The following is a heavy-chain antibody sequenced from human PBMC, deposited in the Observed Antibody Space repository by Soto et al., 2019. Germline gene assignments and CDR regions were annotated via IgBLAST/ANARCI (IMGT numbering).Heavy chain of an antibody. V-gene: IGHV3-9*01. CDR2: ISWNSGSI. Sequence: EVQLVESGGGLVQPGRSLRLSCAASGFTFDDYAMHWVRQAPGKGLEWVSGISWNSGSIGYADSVKGRFTISRDNAKNSLYLQMNSLRAEDTALYYCAKDTLPTPYYFDYWGQGTLVTVSS. J-gene: IGHJ4*02. CDR3: AKDTLPTPYYFDY. CDR1: GFTFDDYA.